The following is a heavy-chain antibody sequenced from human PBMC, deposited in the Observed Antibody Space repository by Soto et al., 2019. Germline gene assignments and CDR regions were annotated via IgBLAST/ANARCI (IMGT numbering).Heavy chain of an antibody. CDR1: GGSISSGGYY. V-gene: IGHV4-31*03. CDR2: IYYSGST. CDR3: ARLLVSDYYYYMDV. J-gene: IGHJ6*03. Sequence: SETLSLTCTVSGGSISSGGYYWSWIRQHPGKGLEWIGYIYYSGSTYYNPSLKSRVTISADKSISTAYLQWSSLKASDTAMYYCARLLVSDYYYYMDVWGKGTTVTVSS.